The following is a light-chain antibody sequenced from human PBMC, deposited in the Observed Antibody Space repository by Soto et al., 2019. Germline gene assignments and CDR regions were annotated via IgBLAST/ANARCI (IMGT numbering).Light chain of an antibody. J-gene: IGKJ2*01. V-gene: IGKV3-20*01. Sequence: EIVLTQSPGTLSLSPGERATLSCRASQSVSNSLAWYQQKPGQAPRLLIYDASSRATGIPDRFSGSGSGTEFTLTISRLEPEDFAVYCCQQYGRLPNTFGQGTKLEIK. CDR3: QQYGRLPNT. CDR1: QSVSNS. CDR2: DAS.